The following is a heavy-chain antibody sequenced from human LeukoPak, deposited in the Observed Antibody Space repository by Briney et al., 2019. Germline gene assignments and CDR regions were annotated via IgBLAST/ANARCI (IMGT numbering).Heavy chain of an antibody. CDR1: GFTFNNYA. V-gene: IGHV3-23*01. J-gene: IGHJ6*04. CDR2: ISGSGGST. Sequence: GGTLRLSCAASGFTFNNYAMSWVRQAPGKGLEWVSSISGSGGSTYYADSVKGRSTISRDNAKNSLYLQMNSLRAEDTAVYYCAELGITMIGGVWGKGTTVTISS. CDR3: AELGITMIGGV. D-gene: IGHD3-10*02.